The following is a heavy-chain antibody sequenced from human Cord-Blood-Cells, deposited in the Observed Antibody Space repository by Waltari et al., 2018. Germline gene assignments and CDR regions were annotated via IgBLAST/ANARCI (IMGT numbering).Heavy chain of an antibody. CDR3: ATSAARSYYFDY. D-gene: IGHD6-6*01. CDR2: FDPEDGET. Sequence: QVQLVQSGAEVKKPGASVKVPCKVAGYTLTELSMHWVRQAPGKGLEWMGGFDPEDGETIYAQKFQGRVTMTEDTSTDTAYMELSSLRSEDTAVYYCATSAARSYYFDYWGQGTLVTVSS. CDR1: GYTLTELS. V-gene: IGHV1-24*01. J-gene: IGHJ4*02.